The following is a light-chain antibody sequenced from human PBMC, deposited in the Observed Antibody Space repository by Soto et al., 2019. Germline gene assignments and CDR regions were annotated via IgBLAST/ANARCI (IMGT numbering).Light chain of an antibody. CDR3: SSYTISSTLEGV. Sequence: QSVLTQPASVSGSPGQSITISCTGTSSDVGGYNYVSWYQQHPGKAPTLMIYDVSNRPSGVSNRFSCSKSGNTASLTISGLQAEDEVDYYCSSYTISSTLEGVFRTGTKVTVL. CDR1: SSDVGGYNY. V-gene: IGLV2-14*01. J-gene: IGLJ1*01. CDR2: DVS.